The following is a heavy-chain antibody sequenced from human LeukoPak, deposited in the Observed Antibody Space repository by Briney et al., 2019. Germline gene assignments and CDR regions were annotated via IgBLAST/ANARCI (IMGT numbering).Heavy chain of an antibody. CDR3: ATTPDYYDSSGYWY. CDR2: IYYSGST. D-gene: IGHD3-22*01. J-gene: IGHJ4*02. V-gene: IGHV4-31*03. CDR1: GGSISSGGYY. Sequence: SETLSLTCTVSGGSISSGGYYWSWIRQHPGKGLEWIGYIYYSGSTYYNPSLKSRVTISVDTSKNQFSLKLGSVTAADTAVYYCATTPDYYDSSGYWYWGQGTLVTVSS.